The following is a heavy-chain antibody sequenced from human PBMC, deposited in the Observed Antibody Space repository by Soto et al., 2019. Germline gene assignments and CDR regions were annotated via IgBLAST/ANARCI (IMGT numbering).Heavy chain of an antibody. CDR3: AKTYDGSGQPSHRFAP. J-gene: IGHJ5*02. CDR2: IHPKTGAP. D-gene: IGHD3-22*01. CDR1: GYTVIGYY. V-gene: IGHV1-2*02. Sequence: PSVQRCCKAAGYTVIGYYINWGRHSPRHGLEWRGWIHPKTGAPNYAQRFQGRATLNRDTSISTAYMDMSRMRSDDTATYHCAKTYDGSGQPSHRFAPWGQGPPVSASS.